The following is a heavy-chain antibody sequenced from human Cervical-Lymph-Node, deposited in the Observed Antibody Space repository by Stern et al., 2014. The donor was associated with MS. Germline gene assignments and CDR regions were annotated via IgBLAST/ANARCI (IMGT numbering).Heavy chain of an antibody. D-gene: IGHD3-22*01. CDR3: AHWGYSYESSGYYYFFDS. V-gene: IGHV2-5*02. J-gene: IGHJ4*02. CDR2: ISWDDYG. Sequence: QVTLKESGPTLVKPTQTLTLTCTFSGFSLSTSEVGVGWIRQPPGKALEWLALISWDDYGRYSPSLKSRLTISKDTSKNQVVLTMTNVDPVDTATYYCAHWGYSYESSGYYYFFDSWGQGTLVTVSS. CDR1: GFSLSTSEVG.